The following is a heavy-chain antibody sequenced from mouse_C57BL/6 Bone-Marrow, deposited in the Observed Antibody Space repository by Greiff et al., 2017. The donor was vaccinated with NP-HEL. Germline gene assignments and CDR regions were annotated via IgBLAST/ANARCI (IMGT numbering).Heavy chain of an antibody. Sequence: EVQLQQSGPELVKPGASVKISCKASGYTFTDYYMNWVKQSHGKSLEWIGDINPNNGGTSYNQKFKGKATLTVDKSSSTAYMELRSLTSEDSAVYYCARETLYYYGSSWDCDYWGQGTTLTVSS. CDR1: GYTFTDYY. J-gene: IGHJ2*01. CDR2: INPNNGGT. V-gene: IGHV1-26*01. CDR3: ARETLYYYGSSWDCDY. D-gene: IGHD1-1*01.